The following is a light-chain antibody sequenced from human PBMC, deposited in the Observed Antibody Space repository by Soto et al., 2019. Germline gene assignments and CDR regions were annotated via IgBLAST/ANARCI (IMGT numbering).Light chain of an antibody. CDR1: QSISSW. Sequence: DIQMTQSPSTLSASVGDRVTITCRASQSISSWLAWYQQKPGKAPKLLIYDASSLESGVPSRFSGSGSGTEFTLTISSLQPDECATYYCQQYNSYPRTFGQGTKVEIK. CDR2: DAS. J-gene: IGKJ1*01. V-gene: IGKV1-5*01. CDR3: QQYNSYPRT.